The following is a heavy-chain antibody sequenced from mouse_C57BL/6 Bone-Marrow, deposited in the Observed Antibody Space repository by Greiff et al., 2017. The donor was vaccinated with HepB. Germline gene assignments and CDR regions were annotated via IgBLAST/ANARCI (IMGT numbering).Heavy chain of an antibody. D-gene: IGHD2-4*01. Sequence: EVKVVESGGGLVQPGGSLKLSCAASGFTFSDYYMYWVRQTPEKRLEWVAYISNGGGSTYYPDTVKGRFTISRDNAKNTLYLQMSRLKSEDTAMYYCGDYDGAYWGQGTLVTVSA. CDR1: GFTFSDYY. J-gene: IGHJ3*01. CDR3: GDYDGAY. V-gene: IGHV5-12*01. CDR2: ISNGGGST.